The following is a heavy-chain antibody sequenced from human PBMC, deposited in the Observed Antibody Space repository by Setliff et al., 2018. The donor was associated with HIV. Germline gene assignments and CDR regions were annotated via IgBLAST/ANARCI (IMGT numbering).Heavy chain of an antibody. V-gene: IGHV1-46*01. CDR2: INPNGGGT. CDR3: ARGAPAATLPTNYFDY. D-gene: IGHD2-2*01. Sequence: ASVKVSCKASGYTFTDYYIHWVRQAPGQGLEYMGIINPNGGGTTYTQKFQGRVTMTRDTSTSTIYMYLSSLRSEDTAVYYCARGAPAATLPTNYFDYWGQGTLVTVSS. CDR1: GYTFTDYY. J-gene: IGHJ4*02.